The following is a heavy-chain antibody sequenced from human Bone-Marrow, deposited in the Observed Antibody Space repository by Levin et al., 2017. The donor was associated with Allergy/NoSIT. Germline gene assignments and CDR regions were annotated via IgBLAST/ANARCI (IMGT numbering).Heavy chain of an antibody. CDR3: AKYYKGYCSGGSCYWFDP. CDR1: GFTFSSYA. V-gene: IGHV3-23*01. CDR2: ISGSGGST. D-gene: IGHD2-15*01. J-gene: IGHJ5*02. Sequence: GGSLRLSCAASGFTFSSYAMSWVRQAPGKGLEWVSAISGSGGSTYYADSVKGRFTISRDNSKNTLYLQMNSLRAEDTAVYYCAKYYKGYCSGGSCYWFDPWGQGTLVTVSS.